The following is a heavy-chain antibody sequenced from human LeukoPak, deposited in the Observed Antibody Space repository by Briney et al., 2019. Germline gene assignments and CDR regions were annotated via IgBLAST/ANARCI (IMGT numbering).Heavy chain of an antibody. CDR1: GFTFSTYG. CDR2: IWYDGSNK. V-gene: IGHV3-33*01. J-gene: IGHJ4*02. Sequence: GGSLRLSCAASGFTFSTYGMHWVRQAPGKGLEWVAVIWYDGSNKYYADSVKGRFTISRDNSKNTLYLQMNSLRAEDTAVYYCASSSSWYNXXXPVGWGQGTLVTVSS. CDR3: ASSSSWYNXXXPVG. D-gene: IGHD6-13*01.